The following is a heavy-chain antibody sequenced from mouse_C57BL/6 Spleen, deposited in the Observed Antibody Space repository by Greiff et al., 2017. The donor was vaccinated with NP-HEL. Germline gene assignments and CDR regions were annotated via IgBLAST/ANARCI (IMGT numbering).Heavy chain of an antibody. V-gene: IGHV1-82*01. CDR2: IYPGDGDT. J-gene: IGHJ3*01. CDR1: GYAFSSSW. D-gene: IGHD2-2*01. CDR3: AVWLEYYFDY. Sequence: QVQLKESGPELVKPGASVKISCKASGYAFSSSWMNWVKQRPGKGLEWIGRIYPGDGDTNYNGKFKGKATLTADKSSSTAYMQLSSLTSEDSAVYFCAVWLEYYFDYWGQGTLVTVSA.